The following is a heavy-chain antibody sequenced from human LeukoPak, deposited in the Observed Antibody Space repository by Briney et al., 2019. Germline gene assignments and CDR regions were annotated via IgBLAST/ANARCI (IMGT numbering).Heavy chain of an antibody. CDR3: ARDETPAAPQDYYYYMDV. V-gene: IGHV1-69*05. D-gene: IGHD6-13*01. Sequence: WVQVSCKASAGTFSSCAIIWVRHAPGRGREWMGGIITIISTANYAQKCKGRVTITTDESTSTDYLELSSLRSEDTAVYYCARDETPAAPQDYYYYMDVWGKGTTVTVSS. CDR2: IITIISTA. CDR1: AGTFSSCA. J-gene: IGHJ6*03.